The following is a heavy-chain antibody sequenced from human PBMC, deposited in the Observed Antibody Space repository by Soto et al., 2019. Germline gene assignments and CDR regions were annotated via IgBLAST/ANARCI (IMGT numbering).Heavy chain of an antibody. V-gene: IGHV3-74*01. J-gene: IGHJ6*02. D-gene: IGHD3-3*01. CDR3: ASIRFLEGGGRL. CDR2: TNVDGSNI. Sequence: EVQLVESGGGLVQPGESLRLSCAGAGVTFRNYWMHWVRQAPGKGLEWVSCTNVDGSNITYADSVKGRFTISRDNARNTVYLQMNRLRVEDTAVYYCASIRFLEGGGRLWRQGTKVTVSS. CDR1: GVTFRNYW.